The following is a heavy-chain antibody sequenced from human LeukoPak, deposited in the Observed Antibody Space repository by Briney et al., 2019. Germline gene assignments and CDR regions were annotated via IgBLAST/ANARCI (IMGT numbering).Heavy chain of an antibody. J-gene: IGHJ6*03. CDR2: IYYSGST. D-gene: IGHD3-16*01. CDR1: GGSISSGDYY. Sequence: SETLSLTCTVSGGSISSGDYYWSWIRQPPGKGLEWIGYIYYSGSTYYNPSLKSRVTISVDTSKNQFSLKLSSVTAADTAVYFCARVLWAGPYYYYYMDVWGKGTTVTVS. CDR3: ARVLWAGPYYYYYMDV. V-gene: IGHV4-30-4*08.